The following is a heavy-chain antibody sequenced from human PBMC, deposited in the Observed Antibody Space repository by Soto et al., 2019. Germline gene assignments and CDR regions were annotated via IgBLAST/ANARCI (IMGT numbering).Heavy chain of an antibody. CDR2: ISAYNGNT. V-gene: IGHV1-18*01. CDR1: GYTFTSYG. J-gene: IGHJ4*02. D-gene: IGHD3-22*01. Sequence: QVQLVQSGAEVKKPGASVKVSCKASGYTFTSYGISWVRQAPGQGLEWMGWISAYNGNTNYAQKLQGRVTITTHTATSTAFTELRSLRSDDTAVYYCARDYYDSSDGSGYWGQGTLVTVSS. CDR3: ARDYYDSSDGSGY.